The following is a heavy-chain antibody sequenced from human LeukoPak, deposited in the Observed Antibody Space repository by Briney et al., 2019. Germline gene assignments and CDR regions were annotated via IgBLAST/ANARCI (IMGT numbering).Heavy chain of an antibody. V-gene: IGHV3-23*01. CDR1: GVTFSMSA. CDR2: IKGGGGDP. Sequence: PGGSLRLSCAASGVTFSMSAMGWVRQAPGKGLEWVSSIKGGGGDPFYADSVKGRFTISRDNPKNTVFLQLNSLRAEDSAVYYCAKGGHDFNPFYWWGQGTLVTVSS. D-gene: IGHD2-21*02. J-gene: IGHJ4*02. CDR3: AKGGHDFNPFYW.